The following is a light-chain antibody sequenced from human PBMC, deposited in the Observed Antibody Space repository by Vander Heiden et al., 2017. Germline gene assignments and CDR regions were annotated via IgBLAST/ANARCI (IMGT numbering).Light chain of an antibody. CDR1: QSVLYSSNNKNY. Sequence: DIVMTQSPDSLAVSLGERATINCKSSQSVLYSSNNKNYLAWYQQKPGQPPKLLIYWASTRESGVPDRFSGSGSGTEFTLTISSLQAEDVADYYCQQDDNTPITFGQGTQVEIK. CDR2: WAS. J-gene: IGKJ5*01. V-gene: IGKV4-1*01. CDR3: QQDDNTPIT.